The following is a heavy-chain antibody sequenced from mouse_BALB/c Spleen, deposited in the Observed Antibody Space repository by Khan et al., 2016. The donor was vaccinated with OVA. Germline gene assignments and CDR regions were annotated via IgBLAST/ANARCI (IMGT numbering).Heavy chain of an antibody. J-gene: IGHJ3*01. CDR1: GYSFTAYY. CDR2: VNPNNGAT. V-gene: IGHV1-26*01. Sequence: VQLQQSGPDLVKPGASVKISCKASGYSFTAYYLSWVKQSHGESLEWIGRVNPNNGATTYNQKFKGKAILTVDKSSNTAYMDLRSLTSEDSAVYCCAREYDFFAYWGQGTLVTVSA. D-gene: IGHD2-14*01. CDR3: AREYDFFAY.